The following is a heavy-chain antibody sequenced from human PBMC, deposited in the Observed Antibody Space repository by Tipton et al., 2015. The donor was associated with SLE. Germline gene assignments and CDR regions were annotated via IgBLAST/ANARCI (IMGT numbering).Heavy chain of an antibody. D-gene: IGHD3-16*01. Sequence: TLSLTCTVSGGSISGSSYYWDWIRQPPGKGPEWIGSIYFTGTTYFNPSLKRRVSISVDTAQNQFSLNLSSVTAADTAVYYCAREVGVVYFDYWGQGTLVSVSS. CDR1: GGSISGSSYY. CDR2: IYFTGTT. V-gene: IGHV4-39*07. J-gene: IGHJ4*02. CDR3: AREVGVVYFDY.